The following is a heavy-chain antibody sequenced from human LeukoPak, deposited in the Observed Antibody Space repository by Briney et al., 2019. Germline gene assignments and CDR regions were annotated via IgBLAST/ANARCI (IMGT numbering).Heavy chain of an antibody. CDR2: INPNSGGT. CDR1: GYTFTGYY. D-gene: IGHD6-19*01. CDR3: AHVIAVAGTTTDAFDI. V-gene: IGHV1-2*02. J-gene: IGHJ3*02. Sequence: ASVKVSCKASGYTFTGYYMHWVRQAPGQGLEWMGWINPNSGGTNYAQKFQGRVTMTRDTSISTAYMELSRPRSDDTAVYYCAHVIAVAGTTTDAFDIWGQGTMVPSSS.